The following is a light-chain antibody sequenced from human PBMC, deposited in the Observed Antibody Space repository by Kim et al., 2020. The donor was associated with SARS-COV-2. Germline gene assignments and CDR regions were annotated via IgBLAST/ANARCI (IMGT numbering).Light chain of an antibody. J-gene: IGLJ2*01. Sequence: SELTQDPAVSVALGQTVRITCQGDSLRSYYASWYQQKPGQAPVLVIYGKNNRPSAIPDRFSGSSSGNTASLTITGAQAEDEADYYCNSRDSSGNHLSVFGGGAQLTVL. V-gene: IGLV3-19*01. CDR2: GKN. CDR3: NSRDSSGNHLSV. CDR1: SLRSYY.